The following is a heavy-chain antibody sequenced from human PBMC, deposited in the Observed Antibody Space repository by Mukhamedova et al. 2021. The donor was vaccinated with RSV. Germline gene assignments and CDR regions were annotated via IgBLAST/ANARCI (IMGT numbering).Heavy chain of an antibody. CDR2: INPNSGGT. Sequence: HAPGQGLEWMGWINPNSGGTNYAQKFQGRVTMTRDTSISTAYMELSRLRSDDTAVYYCARVKGGYGDYWGQGTPV. CDR3: ARVKGGYGDY. J-gene: IGHJ4*02. D-gene: IGHD5-12*01. V-gene: IGHV1-2*02.